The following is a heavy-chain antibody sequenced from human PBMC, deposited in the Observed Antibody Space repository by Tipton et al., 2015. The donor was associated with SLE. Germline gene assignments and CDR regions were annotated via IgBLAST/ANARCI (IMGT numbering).Heavy chain of an antibody. CDR2: IYHSESP. Sequence: TLSLTCAVSGGSIISSSWWSWVRQPPGKGLEWIGDIYHSESPNYNPSLKSRVTISIDKSKNQFPLKLTSVTAADTAVYHCTRVPRYNWNYIADWGQGTLVSVSS. CDR1: GGSIISSSW. J-gene: IGHJ4*02. D-gene: IGHD1-7*01. CDR3: TRVPRYNWNYIAD. V-gene: IGHV4-4*02.